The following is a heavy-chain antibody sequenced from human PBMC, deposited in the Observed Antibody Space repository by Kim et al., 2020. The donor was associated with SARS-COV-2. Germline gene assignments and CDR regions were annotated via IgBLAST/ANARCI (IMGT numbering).Heavy chain of an antibody. Sequence: ASVKVSCKASGYTFTGYYMHWVRQAPGQGLEWMGRINPNSGGTNYAQKFQGRVTMTRDTSISTAYMELSRLRSDDTAVYYCARTRTGYSSSWYLGGNWFDPWGQGTLVTVSS. CDR2: INPNSGGT. CDR1: GYTFTGYY. D-gene: IGHD6-13*01. J-gene: IGHJ5*02. CDR3: ARTRTGYSSSWYLGGNWFDP. V-gene: IGHV1-2*06.